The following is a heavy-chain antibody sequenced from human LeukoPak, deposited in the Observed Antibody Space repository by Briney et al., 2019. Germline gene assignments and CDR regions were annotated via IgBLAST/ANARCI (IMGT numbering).Heavy chain of an antibody. Sequence: TGGSLRLSCAASGFTFSSYAMSWVRQAPGKGLEWVSAISGSGGSTYYADSVKGRFTISRDNSKNTLYLQMNSLRAEDTAVYYCAGTDSSGYYYYYYGMDVWGQGTTVTVSS. CDR3: AGTDSSGYYYYYYGMDV. J-gene: IGHJ6*02. D-gene: IGHD3-22*01. CDR1: GFTFSSYA. V-gene: IGHV3-23*01. CDR2: ISGSGGST.